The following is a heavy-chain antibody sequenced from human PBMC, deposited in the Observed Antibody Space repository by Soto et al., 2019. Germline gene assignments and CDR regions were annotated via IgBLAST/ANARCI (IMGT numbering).Heavy chain of an antibody. Sequence: SKTLSLTCTVSGGSISSSSYYWGWIRQPPGKGLEWIGSIYYSGSTSYNPSLKSRVTISVDTSKNQFSLRLSSVTAADTAVYYCARHRGYYDILTGYYTDLNFDSWGQGALVTVSS. CDR2: IYYSGST. D-gene: IGHD3-9*01. J-gene: IGHJ4*02. CDR3: ARHRGYYDILTGYYTDLNFDS. V-gene: IGHV4-39*01. CDR1: GGSISSSSYY.